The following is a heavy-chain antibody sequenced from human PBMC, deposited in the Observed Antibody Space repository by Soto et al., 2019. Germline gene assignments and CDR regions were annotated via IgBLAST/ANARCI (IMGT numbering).Heavy chain of an antibody. V-gene: IGHV4-31*03. CDR1: GGSISSGGYY. D-gene: IGHD2-8*01. CDR2: IYYSGST. Sequence: SETLSLTCTVSGGSISSGGYYWSWIRQHPGKGLEWIGYIYYSGSTYYNPSLKSRVTISVDTSKNQFSLKLSSVTAADTAVYYCAREYCTNGVCHYGMDVWGQGTTVTVS. J-gene: IGHJ6*02. CDR3: AREYCTNGVCHYGMDV.